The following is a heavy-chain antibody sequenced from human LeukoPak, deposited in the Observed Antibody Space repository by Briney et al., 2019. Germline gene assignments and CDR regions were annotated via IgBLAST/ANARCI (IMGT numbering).Heavy chain of an antibody. V-gene: IGHV3-23*01. J-gene: IGHJ2*01. D-gene: IGHD3-22*01. CDR1: GFTFSSYA. CDR3: AKVEYYDRTGHAFRPWYFDL. CDR2: ISYSGGST. Sequence: GGSLRLSCAASGFTFSSYAMSWVRQAPGKGLEWVSFISYSGGSTYYADSVKGRFTISRDNSKNTLYLQMNSLRDEDTAVYYCAKVEYYDRTGHAFRPWYFDLWRRRTLVTVSS.